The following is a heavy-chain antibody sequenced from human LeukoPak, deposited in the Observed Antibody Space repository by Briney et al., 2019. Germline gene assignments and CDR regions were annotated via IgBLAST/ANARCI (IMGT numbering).Heavy chain of an antibody. V-gene: IGHV4-59*08. D-gene: IGHD3-22*01. Sequence: PSETLSLTCTVSGGSISSYYWSWIRQPPGKGLEWIGYIYYSGSTNYNPSLKSRVTISVDTSKNQFSLKLSSVTAADTAVYYCASNYDSSGMVVYWGQGTLVTVSS. J-gene: IGHJ4*02. CDR2: IYYSGST. CDR3: ASNYDSSGMVVY. CDR1: GGSISSYY.